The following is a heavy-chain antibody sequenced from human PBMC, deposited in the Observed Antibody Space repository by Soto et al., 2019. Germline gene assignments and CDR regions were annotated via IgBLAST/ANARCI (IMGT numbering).Heavy chain of an antibody. Sequence: SEPLSLTCTVSGGSISSYYWSWIRQPPGKGLEWIGYIYYSGSTNYNPSLKSRVTISVDTSKNQFSLKLSSVTAADTAVYYCARGDSSGYLDYWGQGTLVTVSS. CDR2: IYYSGST. V-gene: IGHV4-59*01. CDR1: GGSISSYY. J-gene: IGHJ4*02. D-gene: IGHD3-22*01. CDR3: ARGDSSGYLDY.